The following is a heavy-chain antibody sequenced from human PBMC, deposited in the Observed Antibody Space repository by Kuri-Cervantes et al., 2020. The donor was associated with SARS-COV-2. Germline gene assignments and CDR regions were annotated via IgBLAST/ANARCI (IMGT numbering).Heavy chain of an antibody. D-gene: IGHD2-15*01. Sequence: ASVKVSCKASGYTFTSYGISWVRQAPGQGLEWMGWISAYNGNTNYAQKLQGRVTMTTDTSTSTAYMELSSLTSEDTAVYFCARGTCSGGSCYRTQKIDHWGQGTLVTVSS. J-gene: IGHJ4*02. CDR1: GYTFTSYG. V-gene: IGHV1-18*01. CDR3: ARGTCSGGSCYRTQKIDH. CDR2: ISAYNGNT.